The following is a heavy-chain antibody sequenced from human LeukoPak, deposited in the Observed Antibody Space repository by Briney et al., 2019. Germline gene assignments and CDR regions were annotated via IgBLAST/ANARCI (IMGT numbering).Heavy chain of an antibody. V-gene: IGHV1-3*01. CDR1: GYTFTNYA. J-gene: IGHJ5*02. D-gene: IGHD3-10*01. CDR3: ASGPDYYDSGSYLPS. Sequence: ASEKVSCKASGYTFTNYAMHWVRQAPGQRLEWMGWINAGNGNTKYSQKFQGRVTITGDTSASTAYMEVSSLRSEDTAVYYCASGPDYYDSGSYLPSWGQGTLVTVSS. CDR2: INAGNGNT.